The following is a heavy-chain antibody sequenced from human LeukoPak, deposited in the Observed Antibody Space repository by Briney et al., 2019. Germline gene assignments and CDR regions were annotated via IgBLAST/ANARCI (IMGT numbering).Heavy chain of an antibody. J-gene: IGHJ3*02. CDR1: GFTFSSYW. CDR3: ARALGGWPDAFDI. CDR2: INSDGSYT. Sequence: GESLKISCAASGFTFSSYWMHWVRQAPGKGLVWVSRINSDGSYTNYADSVKGRFTISRDNAKNTLYLQMNSLRAEDTAVYYCARALGGWPDAFDIWGQGTMVTVSS. V-gene: IGHV3-74*01. D-gene: IGHD6-19*01.